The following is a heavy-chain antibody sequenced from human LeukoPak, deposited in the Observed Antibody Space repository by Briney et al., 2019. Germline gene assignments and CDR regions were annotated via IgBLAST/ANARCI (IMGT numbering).Heavy chain of an antibody. CDR2: ISGSGGST. J-gene: IGHJ3*02. D-gene: IGHD4-17*01. CDR1: GFTFSSYA. V-gene: IGHV3-23*01. CDR3: ARDPNGDYIGTFDM. Sequence: PGGSLRLSCAASGFTFSSYAMSWVRQAPGRGLEWVSSISGSGGSTQYADSVQGRFAISRDNSKNVLYLQMNSLRAEGTAVYFCARDPNGDYIGTFDMWGRGTMVSVSS.